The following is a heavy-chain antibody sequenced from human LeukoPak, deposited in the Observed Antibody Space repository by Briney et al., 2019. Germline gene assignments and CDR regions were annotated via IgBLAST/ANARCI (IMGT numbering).Heavy chain of an antibody. CDR2: ISHSGST. J-gene: IGHJ2*01. V-gene: IGHV4-34*01. CDR3: ARALVRATTVWYFDL. D-gene: IGHD5-12*01. CDR1: GGSFSGYY. Sequence: SETLSLTCAVSGGSFSGYYWSWIRQPPGKGLEWIGEISHSGSTNYSPSLKSRVTMSVDTSKNQFSLNLSSVTAADTAVYYCARALVRATTVWYFDLWGRGTLVTVSS.